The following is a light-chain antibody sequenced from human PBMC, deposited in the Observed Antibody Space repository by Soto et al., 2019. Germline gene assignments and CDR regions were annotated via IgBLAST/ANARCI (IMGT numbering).Light chain of an antibody. Sequence: QSVLTQPPSVSAAPGRKVTISCSGSSSNIGNNYVSWYQQLPGTAPKLLIYENNKRPSGIPDRFSGSKSGTSATLGITGLQSGDEADYYGETGDSSRRPLCGTGTK. CDR2: ENN. CDR1: SSNIGNNY. J-gene: IGLJ1*01. V-gene: IGLV1-51*02. CDR3: ETGDSSRRPL.